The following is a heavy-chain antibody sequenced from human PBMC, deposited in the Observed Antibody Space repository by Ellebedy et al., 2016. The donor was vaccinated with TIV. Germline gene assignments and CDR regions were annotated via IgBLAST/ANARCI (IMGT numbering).Heavy chain of an antibody. CDR3: ARALYGGNSGAPFDS. V-gene: IGHV1-69*10. D-gene: IGHD4-23*01. CDR2: IIPLLGIP. J-gene: IGHJ5*01. Sequence: AASVKVSCKASGGTFSNYAISWVRQAPGQGLEWMGVIIPLLGIPNYAQKFQGRVTITGDKSTSTVYMELSSLRSVDTVVYYCARALYGGNSGAPFDSWGQGTLVTVSS. CDR1: GGTFSNYA.